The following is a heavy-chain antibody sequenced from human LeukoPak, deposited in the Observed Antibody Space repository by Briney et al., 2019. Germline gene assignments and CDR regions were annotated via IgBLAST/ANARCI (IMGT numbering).Heavy chain of an antibody. D-gene: IGHD6-19*01. CDR3: AKVPTPIALAGTFDY. CDR2: ISYDGSNK. J-gene: IGHJ4*02. V-gene: IGHV3-30*18. CDR1: GFTFSSYG. Sequence: GGSLRLSCAASGFTFSSYGMHWVRQAPGKGLEWVAVISYDGSNKDYADSVKGRFTISRDNSKNTLYLQMNSLRAEDTAVYYCAKVPTPIALAGTFDYWGQGTLVTVSS.